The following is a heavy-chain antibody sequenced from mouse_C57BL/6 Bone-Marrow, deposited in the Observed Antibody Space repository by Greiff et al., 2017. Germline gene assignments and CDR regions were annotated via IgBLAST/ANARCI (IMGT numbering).Heavy chain of an antibody. V-gene: IGHV1-59*01. D-gene: IGHD2-4*01. J-gene: IGHJ3*01. CDR1: GYTFTSYW. CDR2: IDPSDSYT. Sequence: VQLQQPGAELVRPGTSVKLSCKASGYTFTSYWMHWVKQRPGQGLEWIGVIDPSDSYTNYNQKFKGKATLTVETSSSTAYMQLSSLTSEDSAVYYCARELIYYDYVAWFAYWGQGTLVTVSA. CDR3: ARELIYYDYVAWFAY.